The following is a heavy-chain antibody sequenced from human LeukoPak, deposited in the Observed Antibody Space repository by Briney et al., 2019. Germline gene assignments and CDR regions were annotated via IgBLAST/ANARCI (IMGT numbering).Heavy chain of an antibody. D-gene: IGHD3-10*01. J-gene: IGHJ6*03. CDR1: GGSISSYY. Sequence: KPSETLSLTCTVSGGSISSYYWSWIRQPAGKGLEWIGRIYPSGSTNYNPSLKSRVTMSVDTSKNQFSLKLSSVTAADTAVYYCARDRGTPGHYYYYYYMDVWGKGTTVTVSS. CDR2: IYPSGST. CDR3: ARDRGTPGHYYYYYYMDV. V-gene: IGHV4-4*07.